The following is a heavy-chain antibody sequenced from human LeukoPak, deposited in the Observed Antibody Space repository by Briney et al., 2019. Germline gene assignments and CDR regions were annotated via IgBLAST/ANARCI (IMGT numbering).Heavy chain of an antibody. CDR2: FDPEDGET. V-gene: IGHV1-24*01. D-gene: IGHD6-13*01. Sequence: ASVKVSCKVSGYTLTELSMHWVRQAPGKGLEWMGGFDPEDGETIYAQKFQGRVTMTEDTSTDTAYMELSSLRSEDTAVYYCATAFDKLQLVDYWGQGTLVTVSS. J-gene: IGHJ4*02. CDR1: GYTLTELS. CDR3: ATAFDKLQLVDY.